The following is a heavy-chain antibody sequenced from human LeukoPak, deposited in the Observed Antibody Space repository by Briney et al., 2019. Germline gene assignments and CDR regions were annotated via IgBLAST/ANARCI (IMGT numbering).Heavy chain of an antibody. CDR1: GFAFSDYW. CDR2: INREGNEK. Sequence: GGSLRLSCATFGFAFSDYWMTWVRQVPGKGLEWVANINREGNEKYYVDPVKGRFTISRDNAKNSVDLQMDSLRVEDTAVYYCARVGTWELQRVFDFWGQGTLVTVSS. CDR3: ARVGTWELQRVFDF. D-gene: IGHD1-26*01. V-gene: IGHV3-7*01. J-gene: IGHJ4*02.